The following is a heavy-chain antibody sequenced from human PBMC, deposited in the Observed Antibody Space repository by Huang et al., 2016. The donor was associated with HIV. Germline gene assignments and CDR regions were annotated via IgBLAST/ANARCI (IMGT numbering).Heavy chain of an antibody. CDR2: ISVYNGNT. D-gene: IGHD5-18*01. CDR1: GYTFSSFG. V-gene: IGHV1-18*01. Sequence: QVQLVQSGAEVKKPGASVKVSCKTSGYTFSSFGISWLRQAPGQGLEWVGWISVYNGNTKFAQKFQGRRTMTTDTSTSTAYMELRSLRSDDTAVYYCARGGGIQLWLLGYYYMDVWGNGTTVTVSS. CDR3: ARGGGIQLWLLGYYYMDV. J-gene: IGHJ6*03.